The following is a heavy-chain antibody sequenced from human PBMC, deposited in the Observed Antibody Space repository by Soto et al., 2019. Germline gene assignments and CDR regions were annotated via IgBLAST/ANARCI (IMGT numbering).Heavy chain of an antibody. V-gene: IGHV4-59*01. Sequence: PSETLSLTCGVSGGSISGDNWCTLFSQPPGKGLEWIGYIYYSGSTNYNPSLKSRVTISVDTSKNQFSLNLRSMSPADTAVYYCARVGGLAARTFDYWGPGTLVTGSS. D-gene: IGHD6-6*01. J-gene: IGHJ4*02. CDR2: IYYSGST. CDR3: ARVGGLAARTFDY. CDR1: GGSISGDN.